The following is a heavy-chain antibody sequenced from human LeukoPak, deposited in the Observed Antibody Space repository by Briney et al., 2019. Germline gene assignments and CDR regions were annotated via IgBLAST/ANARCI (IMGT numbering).Heavy chain of an antibody. V-gene: IGHV5-51*01. CDR3: ASPGIVGATREDDAFDI. J-gene: IGHJ3*02. D-gene: IGHD1-26*01. CDR1: GYRFTSYW. CDR2: IYPGDSDT. Sequence: GESLKISCKGSGYRFTSYWIGWVRQMPGKGLEWMGIIYPGDSDTRYSPSFQGQVTISADKSISTAYLQWSSLKASDTALYYCASPGIVGATREDDAFDIWGQGTMVTVSS.